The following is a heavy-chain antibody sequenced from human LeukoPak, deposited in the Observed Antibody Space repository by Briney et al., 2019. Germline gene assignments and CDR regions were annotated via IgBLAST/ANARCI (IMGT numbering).Heavy chain of an antibody. D-gene: IGHD1-26*01. CDR3: ARVKMGATVSDYYYYYMDV. CDR1: GFTFSSYT. Sequence: GGSLRLSCAASGFTFSSYTMHWVRQAPGKRLQSVSAITSNGGYTHYADSVKGRFTISRDNSRNVLFLQMGGLRIEDMAVYYCARVKMGATVSDYYYYYMDVWGKGTTVTVSS. V-gene: IGHV3-64*02. CDR2: ITSNGGYT. J-gene: IGHJ6*03.